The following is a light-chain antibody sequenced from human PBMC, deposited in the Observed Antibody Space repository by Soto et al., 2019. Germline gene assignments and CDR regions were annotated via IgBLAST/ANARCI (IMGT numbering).Light chain of an antibody. CDR3: QQYNSGGT. CDR2: KAS. V-gene: IGKV1-5*03. J-gene: IGKJ1*01. Sequence: DIQMTQSPSTLSASVGDRVTITCRASQSISSWLAWYQQKPGKAPKLLIYKASSLKSGVPSRFSGSGSGTECTLTISSLQPDDFSTYYCQQYNSGGTFGQRTKVEIK. CDR1: QSISSW.